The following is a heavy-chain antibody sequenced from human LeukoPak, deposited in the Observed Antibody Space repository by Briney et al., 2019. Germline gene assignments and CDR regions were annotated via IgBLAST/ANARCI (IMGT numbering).Heavy chain of an antibody. J-gene: IGHJ4*02. V-gene: IGHV3-23*01. CDR3: AKGGLIVVVIANFDY. Sequence: PGGSLRLSCAASGFTFSDHYMDWVRQAPGKGLEWVSAISGSGGSTYYADSVKGRFTISRDNSKNTLYLQMNSLRAEDTAVYYCAKGGLIVVVIANFDYWGQGTLVTVSS. D-gene: IGHD3-22*01. CDR1: GFTFSDHY. CDR2: ISGSGGST.